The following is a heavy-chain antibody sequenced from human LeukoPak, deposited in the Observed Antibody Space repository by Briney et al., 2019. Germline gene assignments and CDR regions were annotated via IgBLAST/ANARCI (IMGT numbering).Heavy chain of an antibody. D-gene: IGHD1-26*01. CDR2: ISYTGST. Sequence: SETLSLTCTVSGVSISSHYWTWIRQSPGTGLEWIGYISYTGSTNYNPSLKSRVTISKDMSKNQFSLKLTSVTAADTAVYYCAKDEGQWELAPDHWGQGTLVTVSS. CDR1: GVSISSHY. CDR3: AKDEGQWELAPDH. J-gene: IGHJ4*02. V-gene: IGHV4-59*11.